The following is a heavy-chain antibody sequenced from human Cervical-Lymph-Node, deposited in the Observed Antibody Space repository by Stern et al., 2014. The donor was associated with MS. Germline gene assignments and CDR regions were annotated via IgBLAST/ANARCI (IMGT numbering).Heavy chain of an antibody. V-gene: IGHV2-70*01. CDR2: IYWEDEK. CDR1: GVSLSTSGMC. Sequence: QVTLRESGPALVKPTQTLTLTCTFSGVSLSTSGMCVSWIRQPPGKALEWLALIYWEDEKYYSTSLKSRLTISTDNYKKQRSNTMTNVDPVDTATYFCARINQADYVSFDQWGQGTLVTVSS. J-gene: IGHJ4*02. CDR3: ARINQADYVSFDQ. D-gene: IGHD3-10*02.